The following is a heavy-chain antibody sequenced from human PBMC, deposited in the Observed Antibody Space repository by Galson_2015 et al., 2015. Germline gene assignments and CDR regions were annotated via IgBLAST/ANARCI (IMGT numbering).Heavy chain of an antibody. D-gene: IGHD3-9*01. V-gene: IGHV3-53*01. J-gene: IGHJ4*02. CDR1: GFTVSTNY. CDR3: ATVTKPLRYFDS. CDR2: IYSGGST. Sequence: SLRLSCAASGFTVSTNYMTWVRQAPGKGQEWLSIIYSGGSTYYADSVKGRFAISRDNSKNTLDPQMNSLRAEDTAVYYCATVTKPLRYFDSWGQGTLVTVSS.